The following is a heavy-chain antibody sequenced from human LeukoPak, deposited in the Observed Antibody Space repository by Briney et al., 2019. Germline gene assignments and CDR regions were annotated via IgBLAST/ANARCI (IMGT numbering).Heavy chain of an antibody. J-gene: IGHJ4*02. Sequence: GGSLRLSCAASGFTFSSYWMHWVRQAPGKGLVWVSRINSDGSSTSYADSVKGRFTISRDNSKNTLYLQMNSLRAEDTAVYYCAKVFSYLCGGDCQFDYWGQGTLVTVSS. D-gene: IGHD2-21*02. CDR3: AKVFSYLCGGDCQFDY. V-gene: IGHV3-74*01. CDR1: GFTFSSYW. CDR2: INSDGSST.